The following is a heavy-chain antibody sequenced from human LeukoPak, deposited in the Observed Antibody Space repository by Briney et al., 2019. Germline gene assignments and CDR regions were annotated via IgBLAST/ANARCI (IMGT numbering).Heavy chain of an antibody. D-gene: IGHD5-18*01. V-gene: IGHV3-23*01. J-gene: IGHJ4*02. CDR2: IGGSGGGT. CDR3: AKGVGYTYGHFDY. CDR1: GFKFSDYS. Sequence: GGSLRLSCEASGFKFSDYSMSWVRQAPGKGLEWVAGIGGSGGGTYYGDSVKGRFTVSRDNSKNTVFLQMNSLRAEDTAVYYCAKGVGYTYGHFDYWGQGTLVTVSS.